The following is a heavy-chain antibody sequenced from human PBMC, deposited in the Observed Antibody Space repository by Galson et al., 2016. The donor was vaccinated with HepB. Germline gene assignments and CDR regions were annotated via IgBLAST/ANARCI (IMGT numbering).Heavy chain of an antibody. CDR1: GLTFSNYA. V-gene: IGHV3-23*01. Sequence: ASGLTFSNYAMTWVRQAPGKGLEWVSSISGDTTTTYYADSVKGRFTISRDNSKNTFYLQMNSLRAEDTASYYCAKGGGSTWYISPHFVDPWGQGTLVTVSS. J-gene: IGHJ5*02. CDR3: AKGGGSTWYISPHFVDP. CDR2: ISGDTTTT. D-gene: IGHD6-13*01.